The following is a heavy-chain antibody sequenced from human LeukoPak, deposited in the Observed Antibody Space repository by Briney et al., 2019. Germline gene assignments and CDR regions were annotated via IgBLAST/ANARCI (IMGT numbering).Heavy chain of an antibody. V-gene: IGHV3-23*01. Sequence: PGGSLRLSCAASGFTFSSYAMSWVRQAPGKGLEWVSAISGSGGSTYYADSVKGRFTISRDNSKNTLYLQMNNLRAEDTAVYYCAKDQRFGELFLNFDYWGQGTLVTVSS. CDR2: ISGSGGST. D-gene: IGHD3-10*01. J-gene: IGHJ4*02. CDR3: AKDQRFGELFLNFDY. CDR1: GFTFSSYA.